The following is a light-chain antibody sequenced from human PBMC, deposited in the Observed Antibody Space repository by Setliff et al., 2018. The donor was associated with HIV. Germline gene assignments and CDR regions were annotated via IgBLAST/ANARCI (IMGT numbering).Light chain of an antibody. V-gene: IGLV1-51*01. CDR2: DNN. CDR3: GTWDSSLSAGV. J-gene: IGLJ2*01. Sequence: QSVLTQPPSVSAAPGQKVTISCSGSGSNIGNNYVSWYQQLPGTAPKLLIYDNNKRPSGIPDRFSGSKSGTSATLGITGLQTGDEADYYCGTWDSSLSAGVFGGGTKVTV. CDR1: GSNIGNNY.